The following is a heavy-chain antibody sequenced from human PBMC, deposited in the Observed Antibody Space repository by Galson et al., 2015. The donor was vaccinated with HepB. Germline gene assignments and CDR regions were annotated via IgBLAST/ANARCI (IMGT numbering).Heavy chain of an antibody. CDR2: MNPNSGNT. D-gene: IGHD5-18*01. J-gene: IGHJ5*02. CDR3: ARALLGYSYGSRWFDP. CDR1: GYTFTSYD. V-gene: IGHV1-8*01. Sequence: SVKVSCKASGYTFTSYDINWVRQATGQGLEWMGWMNPNSGNTGYAQKFQGRVTMTRNTSISTAYMELSSLRSEDTAVYYCARALLGYSYGSRWFDPWGQGTLVTVSS.